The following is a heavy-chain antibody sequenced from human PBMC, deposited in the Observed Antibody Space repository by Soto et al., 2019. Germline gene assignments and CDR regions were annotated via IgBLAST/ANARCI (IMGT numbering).Heavy chain of an antibody. CDR2: VSGNGDVT. J-gene: IGHJ4*01. Sequence: EVQLSESVGGFAQPGGSLRLSCEGSGVTFSDFAISWVRQAPGKGLEWVSVVSGNGDVTRYADSVKGPFVTSRDNSKNPMFLQTNSLTAEDTAIYYCAKDGTRMVTSAYWGRGTPVTVSS. CDR1: GVTFSDFA. D-gene: IGHD2-21*02. V-gene: IGHV3-23*01. CDR3: AKDGTRMVTSAY.